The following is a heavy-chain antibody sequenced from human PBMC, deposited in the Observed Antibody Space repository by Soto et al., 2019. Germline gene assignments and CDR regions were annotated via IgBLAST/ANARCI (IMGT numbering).Heavy chain of an antibody. J-gene: IGHJ6*02. Sequence: GESLKISCKGSGYSFTSYWIGWVRQMPGKGLEWMGIIYPGDSDTRYSPSFQGQVTISADKSISTAYLQWSSLKASDTAMYYCAREHSSSSGLFYYYYYYGMDVWGQGTTVTVSS. D-gene: IGHD6-6*01. CDR1: GYSFTSYW. V-gene: IGHV5-51*01. CDR2: IYPGDSDT. CDR3: AREHSSSSGLFYYYYYYGMDV.